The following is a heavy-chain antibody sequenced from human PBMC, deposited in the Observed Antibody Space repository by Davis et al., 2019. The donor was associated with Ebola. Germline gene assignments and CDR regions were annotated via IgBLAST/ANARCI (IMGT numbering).Heavy chain of an antibody. CDR3: ARRGSGWSH. V-gene: IGHV4-39*07. J-gene: IGHJ4*02. Sequence: SETLSLTCTVSGGSINTGSYYWSWIRQTPGKGLEWIGDISHSGSTNYNPSLKSRVTISMDTSKNQFSLKLNSMTAADTAVYYCARRGSGWSHWGQGTLVTVSS. D-gene: IGHD6-19*01. CDR2: ISHSGST. CDR1: GGSINTGSYY.